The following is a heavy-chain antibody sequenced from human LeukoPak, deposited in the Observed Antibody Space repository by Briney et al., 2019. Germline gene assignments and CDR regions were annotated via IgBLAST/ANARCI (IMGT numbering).Heavy chain of an antibody. D-gene: IGHD1-7*01. CDR2: IYYTGST. CDR1: GDSICSSNYY. V-gene: IGHV4-39*02. J-gene: IGHJ4*02. CDR3: ATGVDGTTFLSDY. Sequence: SQTLSLTCTVSGDSICSSNYYWGWIRQPPGNGLQWIGNIYYTGSTYHNPSLKSRVTISVDTSNSQFSLKLSSVTAADTAVYYCATGVDGTTFLSDYWGQGTVVTVSS.